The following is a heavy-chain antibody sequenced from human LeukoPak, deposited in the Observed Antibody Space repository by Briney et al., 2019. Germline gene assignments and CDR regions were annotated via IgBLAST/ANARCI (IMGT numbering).Heavy chain of an antibody. CDR1: GGSVSRGDYY. CDR2: IYYSGST. Sequence: PSETLSLTCTVSGGSVSRGDYYWSWISQPPGKGLEWIGYIYYSGSTDYNPSLKSRVTISVDTSKNQFSLKLSSVTAADTAIYYCARGKSKFDYWGQGTLVTVSS. V-gene: IGHV4-30-4*01. CDR3: ARGKSKFDY. J-gene: IGHJ4*02.